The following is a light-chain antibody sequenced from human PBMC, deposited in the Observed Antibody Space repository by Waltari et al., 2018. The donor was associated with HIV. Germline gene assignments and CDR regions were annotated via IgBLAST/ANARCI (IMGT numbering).Light chain of an antibody. J-gene: IGKJ2*01. CDR2: WAS. Sequence: DIVMTQSPDSLAVSLGERASINSKFSQSILSTAGNRHYLAWYQQRPGQAPTLLIYWASTRESGVPDRFSGSGSGTDFTLTISSLQAEDVAVYYCQQYYDTPYTFGQGTKLDI. CDR3: QQYYDTPYT. V-gene: IGKV4-1*01. CDR1: QSILSTAGNRHY.